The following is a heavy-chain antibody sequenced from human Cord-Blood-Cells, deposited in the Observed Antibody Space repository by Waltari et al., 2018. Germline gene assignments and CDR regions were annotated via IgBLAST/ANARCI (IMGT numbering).Heavy chain of an antibody. J-gene: IGHJ3*02. CDR1: GFTFSSYA. V-gene: IGHV3-23*01. Sequence: EVQLLESGGGLVQPGGSLRLSCAASGFTFSSYAMSWVRQAPGKGLEWVSAISGSGGTTYSADSVKGRFTISRDNSKNTLYLQMNSLRAEDTAVYYCAKDDYGSGSYAAFDIWGQGTMVTVSS. CDR2: ISGSGGTT. CDR3: AKDDYGSGSYAAFDI. D-gene: IGHD3-10*01.